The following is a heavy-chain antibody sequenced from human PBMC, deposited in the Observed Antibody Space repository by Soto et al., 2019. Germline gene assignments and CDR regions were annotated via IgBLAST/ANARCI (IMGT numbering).Heavy chain of an antibody. CDR3: ARTATVTTSYYYYGMDV. CDR2: INHSGST. V-gene: IGHV4-34*01. Sequence: KTSETLSLTCAVYGGSFSGYYWSWIRQPPGKGLEWIGEINHSGSTNYNPSLKSRVTISVDTSKNQFSLKLSSVTAADTAVYYCARTATVTTSYYYYGMDVWGQGTTVTVSS. J-gene: IGHJ6*02. D-gene: IGHD4-17*01. CDR1: GGSFSGYY.